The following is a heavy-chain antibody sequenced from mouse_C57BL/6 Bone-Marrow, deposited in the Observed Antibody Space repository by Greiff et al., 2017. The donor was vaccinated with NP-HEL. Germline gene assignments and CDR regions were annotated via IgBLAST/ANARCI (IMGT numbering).Heavy chain of an antibody. CDR2: ISYDGSN. J-gene: IGHJ1*03. V-gene: IGHV3-6*01. CDR1: GYSITSGYY. Sequence: EVKLVESGPGLVKPSQSLSLTCSVTGYSITSGYYWNWIRQFPGNKLEWMGYISYDGSNNYNPSLKNRISITRDTSKNQFFLKLNSVTTEDTATYDCARRTTGTYFDVWGTGTTVTVSS. CDR3: ARRTTGTYFDV. D-gene: IGHD4-1*02.